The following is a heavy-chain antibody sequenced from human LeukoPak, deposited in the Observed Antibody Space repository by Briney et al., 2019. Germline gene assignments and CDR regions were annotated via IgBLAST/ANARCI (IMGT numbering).Heavy chain of an antibody. D-gene: IGHD2-2*02. Sequence: ASVKVSCKASGGTFSSYAISWVRQAPGQGLEWMGGIIPIFGTANYAQKFQGRVTITTDESTSTAYMELSSLRSEDTAVYYCARGFQLPYGNWFDPWGQGTLVTVSS. J-gene: IGHJ5*02. CDR2: IIPIFGTA. CDR1: GGTFSSYA. V-gene: IGHV1-69*05. CDR3: ARGFQLPYGNWFDP.